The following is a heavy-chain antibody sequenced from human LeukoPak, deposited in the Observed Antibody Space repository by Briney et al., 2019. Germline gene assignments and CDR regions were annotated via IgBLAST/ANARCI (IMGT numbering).Heavy chain of an antibody. CDR1: GLTFTTFW. J-gene: IGHJ4*02. V-gene: IGHV3-74*01. CDR3: ARDLHGSPDW. D-gene: IGHD2-2*03. CDR2: INTDGRTT. Sequence: GGSLRLSCAASGLTFTTFWMNWVRQAPGEGLVWVSLINTDGRTTTYADSVKGRFTISRDNAKNTLYLQTNSLRAEDTAVYYCARDLHGSPDWWGQGTLVTVSS.